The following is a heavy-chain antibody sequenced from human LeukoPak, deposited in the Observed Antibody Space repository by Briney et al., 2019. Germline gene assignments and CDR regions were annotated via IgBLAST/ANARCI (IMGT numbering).Heavy chain of an antibody. J-gene: IGHJ4*02. Sequence: SGGSLRLSCAASGFTFSSYGMSWVRQAPGKGLEWVSAISTTGGSTYYADSVKGRFTISRDNSKNTLYLQMNSLGAEDTAVYYCAKTDAGPYFDYWGQGTLVTVSS. CDR1: GFTFSSYG. CDR2: ISTTGGST. V-gene: IGHV3-23*01. CDR3: AKTDAGPYFDY.